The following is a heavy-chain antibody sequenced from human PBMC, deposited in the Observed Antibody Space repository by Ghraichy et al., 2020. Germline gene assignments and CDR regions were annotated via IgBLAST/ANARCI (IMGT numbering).Heavy chain of an antibody. J-gene: IGHJ5*02. CDR2: INHSGST. D-gene: IGHD6-13*01. V-gene: IGHV4-34*01. CDR1: GGSFSGYY. CDR3: AQIGDPSSSWGWFDP. Sequence: SETLSLTCAVYGGSFSGYYWSWIRQPPGKGLEWIGEINHSGSTNYNPSLKSRVTISVDTSKNQFSLKLSSVTAADTAVYYCAQIGDPSSSWGWFDPWGQGTLVTVSS.